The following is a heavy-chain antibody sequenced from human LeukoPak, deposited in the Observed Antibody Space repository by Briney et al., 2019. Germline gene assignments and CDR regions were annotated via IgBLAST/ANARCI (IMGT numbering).Heavy chain of an antibody. Sequence: GASVKVSCKASGGTFSSYAISWVRQAPGQGLEWMGRIIPILGIANYAQKFQGRVTITADKSTSTAYMELSSLRSDDTAVYYCARKGGLGRGGSYGSNTDYWGQGTLVTVSS. CDR2: IIPILGIA. CDR3: ARKGGLGRGGSYGSNTDY. CDR1: GGTFSSYA. J-gene: IGHJ4*02. V-gene: IGHV1-69*04. D-gene: IGHD1-26*01.